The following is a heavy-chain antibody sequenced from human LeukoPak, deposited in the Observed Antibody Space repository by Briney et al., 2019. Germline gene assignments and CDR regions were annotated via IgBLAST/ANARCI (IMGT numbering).Heavy chain of an antibody. Sequence: SETLSLTCTVSGGSISSSSYYWGWIRQPPGKGLEWIGSIYYSGGTYYNPSLKSRVTISVDTSKNQFSLKLSSVTAADTAVYYCARLGTVINNWFDPWGQGTLVTVSS. CDR2: IYYSGGT. D-gene: IGHD4-17*01. V-gene: IGHV4-39*01. J-gene: IGHJ5*02. CDR1: GGSISSSSYY. CDR3: ARLGTVINNWFDP.